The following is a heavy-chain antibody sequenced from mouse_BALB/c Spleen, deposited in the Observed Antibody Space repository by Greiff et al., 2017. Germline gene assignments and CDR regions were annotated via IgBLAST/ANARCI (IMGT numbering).Heavy chain of an antibody. CDR2: IYPGDGDT. V-gene: IGHV1-80*01. D-gene: IGHD2-1*01. CDR3: ANGNYAYDFDY. Sequence: VQLQQSGAELVRPGSSVKISCKASGYAFSSYWMNWVKQRPGQGLEWIGQIYPGDGDTNYNGKFKGKATLTADKSSSTAYMQLSSLTSEDSAVYFCANGNYAYDFDYWGQGTTLTVSS. CDR1: GYAFSSYW. J-gene: IGHJ2*01.